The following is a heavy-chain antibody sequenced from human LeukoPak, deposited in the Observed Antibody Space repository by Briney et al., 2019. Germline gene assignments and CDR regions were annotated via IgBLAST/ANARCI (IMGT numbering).Heavy chain of an antibody. CDR1: GXTFNSYA. J-gene: IGHJ6*02. V-gene: IGHV3-23*01. CDR3: ARDYYGSGSYYYYYYGMDV. D-gene: IGHD3-10*01. Sequence: GGSLRLSCAASGXTFNSYAMSWVRQAPGKGLEWVSAIRGSGGGTYYADSVKGRFTISRDNAKNSLYLQMNSLRAEDTAVYYCARDYYGSGSYYYYYYGMDVWGQGTTVTVSS. CDR2: IRGSGGGT.